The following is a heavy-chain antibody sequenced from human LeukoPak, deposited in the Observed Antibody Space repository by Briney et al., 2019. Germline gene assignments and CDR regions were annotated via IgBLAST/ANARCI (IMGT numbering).Heavy chain of an antibody. CDR3: ARGAPTYYDFWSGYCPGEFDY. CDR1: GGSISSYY. V-gene: IGHV4-59*01. D-gene: IGHD3-3*01. CDR2: IYYSGST. J-gene: IGHJ4*02. Sequence: SETLSLTCTVSGGSISSYYWSWIRQPPGKGLEWIGYIYYSGSTNYNPSLKSRVTISVDTSKNQFSLKLSSVTAADTAVYYCARGAPTYYDFWSGYCPGEFDYWGQGTLVTVSS.